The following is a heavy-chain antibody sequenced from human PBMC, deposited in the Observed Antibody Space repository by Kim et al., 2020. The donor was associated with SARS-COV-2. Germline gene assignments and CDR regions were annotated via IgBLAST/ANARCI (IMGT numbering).Heavy chain of an antibody. CDR3: ARDLIVGATSDWYFDL. J-gene: IGHJ2*01. D-gene: IGHD1-26*01. V-gene: IGHV4-39*07. Sequence: SLKSRVTISVDPSKNQFSLKLSSVTAADTAVYYCARDLIVGATSDWYFDLWGRGTLVTVSS.